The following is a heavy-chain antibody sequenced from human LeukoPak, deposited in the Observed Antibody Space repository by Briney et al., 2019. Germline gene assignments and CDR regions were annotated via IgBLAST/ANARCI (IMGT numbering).Heavy chain of an antibody. J-gene: IGHJ3*02. CDR3: ARGGEYYYDSSGPPGDAFDI. V-gene: IGHV1-69*04. CDR2: IIPILGIA. CDR1: GGTFSSYA. Sequence: GASVKVSCKASGGTFSSYAIRWVRQAPGQGLEWMGRIIPILGIANYAQKFQGRVTITADKSTSTAYMELSSLRSEDTAVYYCARGGEYYYDSSGPPGDAFDIWGQGTMVTVSS. D-gene: IGHD3-22*01.